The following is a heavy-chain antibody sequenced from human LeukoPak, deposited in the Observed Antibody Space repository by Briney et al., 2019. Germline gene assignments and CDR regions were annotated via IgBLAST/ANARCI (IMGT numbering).Heavy chain of an antibody. D-gene: IGHD3-22*01. Sequence: ASVKVSCKASGYTFTSYGISWVRQAPGQGLEWMGWISACNGNTNYAQKLQGRVTMTTDTSTSTAYMELRSLRSDDTAVYYCARGLDYYYDSSGYYYWFDPWGQGTLVTVSS. J-gene: IGHJ5*02. V-gene: IGHV1-18*01. CDR2: ISACNGNT. CDR3: ARGLDYYYDSSGYYYWFDP. CDR1: GYTFTSYG.